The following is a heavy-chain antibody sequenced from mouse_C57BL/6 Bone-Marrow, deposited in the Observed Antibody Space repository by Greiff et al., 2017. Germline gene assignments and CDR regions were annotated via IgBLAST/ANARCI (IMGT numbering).Heavy chain of an antibody. CDR3: ARRGLCPTRRVFAY. Sequence: EVQLVESGGDLVKPGGSLKLSCAASGFTFSSYGMSWVRQTPDKRLEWVATISSGGSYTYYPDSVKGRFTISRDNAKNTLYLQMSSLKSEDTAMYYWARRGLCPTRRVFAYWGRGTLVTVSA. D-gene: IGHD3-1*01. CDR1: GFTFSSYG. V-gene: IGHV5-6*01. CDR2: ISSGGSYT. J-gene: IGHJ3*01.